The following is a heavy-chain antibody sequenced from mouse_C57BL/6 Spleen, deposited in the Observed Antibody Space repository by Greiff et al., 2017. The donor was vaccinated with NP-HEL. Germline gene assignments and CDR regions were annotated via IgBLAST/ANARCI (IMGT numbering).Heavy chain of an antibody. V-gene: IGHV1-22*01. CDR1: GYTFTDYN. CDR2: INPNNGGT. D-gene: IGHD2-3*01. CDR3: ASDGYYPYAMDY. Sequence: EVQLQQSGPELVKPGASVKMSCKASGYTFTDYNMHWVKQSHGKSLEWIGYINPNNGGTSYNQKFKGKATLTVNKSSSTAYMELRSLTSEDSAVYYCASDGYYPYAMDYWGQGTSVTVSS. J-gene: IGHJ4*01.